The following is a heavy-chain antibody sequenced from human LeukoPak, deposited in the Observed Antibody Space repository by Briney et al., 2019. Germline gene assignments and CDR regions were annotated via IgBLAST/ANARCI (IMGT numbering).Heavy chain of an antibody. CDR1: GYTFTSYG. CDR2: INPSGGST. V-gene: IGHV1-46*01. D-gene: IGHD3-22*01. CDR3: ARDRRYYYDSSGYNFDP. Sequence: ASVKVSCKASGYTFTSYGISWVRQAPGQGLEWMGIINPSGGSTSYAQKFQGRVTMTRDTSTSTVYMELSSLRSEDTAVYYCARDRRYYYDSSGYNFDPWGQGTLVTVSS. J-gene: IGHJ5*02.